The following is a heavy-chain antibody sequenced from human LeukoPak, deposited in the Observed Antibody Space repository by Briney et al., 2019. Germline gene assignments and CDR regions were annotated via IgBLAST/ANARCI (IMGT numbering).Heavy chain of an antibody. CDR2: IHHSGSA. CDR1: VGSFSDYY. D-gene: IGHD3-22*01. V-gene: IGHV4-34*01. CDR3: ARHNPYYYDSSGYPNKYFQH. Sequence: SETLSLTCAVYVGSFSDYYWSWIRQPPGKGLEWIGQIHHSGSANYNPSLKSRVTISVDTSKNQFSLKLSSVTAADTAVYYCARHNPYYYDSSGYPNKYFQHWGQGTLVTVSS. J-gene: IGHJ1*01.